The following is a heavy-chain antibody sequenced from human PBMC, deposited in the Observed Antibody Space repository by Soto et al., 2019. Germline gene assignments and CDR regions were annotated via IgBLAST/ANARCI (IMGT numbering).Heavy chain of an antibody. V-gene: IGHV1-2*02. CDR3: AIYWVEMATIFGMDV. Sequence: ASVKVSWKASGYTFTSYGLRWVRQAPGQGLEWMGWINPNSGGTNYAQKFQGRVTMTRDTSISTAYMELSRLRSDDTAVYYCAIYWVEMATIFGMDVWGQGTTVTVSS. CDR1: GYTFTSYG. J-gene: IGHJ6*02. D-gene: IGHD2-21*01. CDR2: INPNSGGT.